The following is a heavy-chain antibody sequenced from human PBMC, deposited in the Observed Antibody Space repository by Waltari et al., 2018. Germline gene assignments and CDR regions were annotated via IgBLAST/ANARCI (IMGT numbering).Heavy chain of an antibody. D-gene: IGHD6-19*01. Sequence: EVQLVESGGGLIQPGGSLRLSCAASGFTVSSNYMSWVRQAPGKGLEWVSVIDSGGSTYYADSVKGRFTISRDNSKNTLYLQMNSLRAEDTAVYYCARGYHSSGWYFDYWGQGTLVTVSS. CDR3: ARGYHSSGWYFDY. CDR2: IDSGGST. CDR1: GFTVSSNY. J-gene: IGHJ4*02. V-gene: IGHV3-53*01.